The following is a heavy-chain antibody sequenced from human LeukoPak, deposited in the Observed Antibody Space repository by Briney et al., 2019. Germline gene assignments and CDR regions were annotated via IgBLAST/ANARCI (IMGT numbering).Heavy chain of an antibody. D-gene: IGHD1-1*01. Sequence: GGSLRLSCAASGFTFSLYWMHWVRQAPGKGLVWVSRINGDGSSTIYADSVKGRFTISRDNAKNTLYLQMNSLRAEDTAVYFCARGIGSSDYWGQETLVTVSS. V-gene: IGHV3-74*01. CDR1: GFTFSLYW. CDR2: INGDGSST. J-gene: IGHJ4*02. CDR3: ARGIGSSDY.